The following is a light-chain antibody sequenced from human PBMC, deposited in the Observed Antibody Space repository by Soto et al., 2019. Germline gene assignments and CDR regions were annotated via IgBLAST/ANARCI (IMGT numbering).Light chain of an antibody. CDR3: QQYRHWPLT. CDR1: QSIGSD. J-gene: IGKJ4*01. Sequence: EIVMTQSPATLSVSPGERATLSCRASQSIGSDLVWYQQKPGQAPRLLIFDAYTRATGIAPRFSGSGSGTEFTLTISSLQSEDFAVYYCQQYRHWPLTFGGGTKVEIK. CDR2: DAY. V-gene: IGKV3-15*01.